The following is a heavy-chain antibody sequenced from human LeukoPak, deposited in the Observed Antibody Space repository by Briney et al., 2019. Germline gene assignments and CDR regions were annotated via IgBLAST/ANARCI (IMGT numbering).Heavy chain of an antibody. J-gene: IGHJ6*03. D-gene: IGHD2-15*01. CDR1: GYSISSGYY. V-gene: IGHV4-38-2*01. CDR2: IYHSGST. Sequence: SETLSLTCAVSGYSISSGYYWGWIRQPPGKGLEWIGSIYHSGSTYYNPSLKSRVTISVDTSKNQFSLKLSSVTAADTAVYYCARQAYSGGSCYYHYYYYMDVWGKGTTVTVSS. CDR3: ARQAYSGGSCYYHYYYYMDV.